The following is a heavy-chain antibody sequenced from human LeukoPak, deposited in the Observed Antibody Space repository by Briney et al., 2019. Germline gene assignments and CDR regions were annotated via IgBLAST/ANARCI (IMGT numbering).Heavy chain of an antibody. CDR2: IIPILGIA. CDR3: AKDSSGWYYFDY. CDR1: GGTFSSYA. D-gene: IGHD6-19*01. Sequence: ASVKVSCKASGGTFSSYAISWVRQAPGQGLEWMGRIIPILGIANYAQKFQGRVTITADKSTSTAYMELSSLRAEDTAVYYCAKDSSGWYYFDYWGQGTLVTVSS. J-gene: IGHJ4*02. V-gene: IGHV1-69*04.